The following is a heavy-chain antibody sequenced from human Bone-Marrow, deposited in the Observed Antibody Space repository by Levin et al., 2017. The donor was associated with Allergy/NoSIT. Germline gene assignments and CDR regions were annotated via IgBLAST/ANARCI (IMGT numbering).Heavy chain of an antibody. CDR1: GASVNSGSNY. CDR3: ARDFDYYYYMDV. J-gene: IGHJ6*03. Sequence: SETLSLTCTVSGASVNSGSNYWSWIRQSPGTGLEWIGCIDYSGSTKYTPSLRSRVTISADTSKNQFSLTLTSVTAADTAVYYCARDFDYYYYMDVWGKGTTVTVSS. V-gene: IGHV4-61*01. CDR2: IDYSGST.